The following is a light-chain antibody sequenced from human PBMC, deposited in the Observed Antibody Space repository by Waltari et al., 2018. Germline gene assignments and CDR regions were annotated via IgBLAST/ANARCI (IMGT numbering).Light chain of an antibody. CDR1: SRAVGGFYF. Sequence: QSDLTQPASVSGSPGQSITISCPGTSRAVGGFYFVSWYQQHPAKAPKLIISNVSRRPSGFSYRFSGSKSGNRASLTISGLQAEDEATYYCSSYTSDYTYVFGTGTEVTVV. CDR3: SSYTSDYTYV. J-gene: IGLJ1*01. CDR2: NVS. V-gene: IGLV2-14*03.